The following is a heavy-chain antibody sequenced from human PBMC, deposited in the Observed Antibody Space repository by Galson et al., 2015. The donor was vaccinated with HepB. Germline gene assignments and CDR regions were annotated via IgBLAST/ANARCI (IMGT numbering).Heavy chain of an antibody. CDR2: IKQDGSEK. V-gene: IGHV3-7*01. D-gene: IGHD3-3*01. CDR1: GFTFSSYW. CDR3: ARVPSLQYYDFWSGSTPYYYYYMDV. Sequence: SLRLSCAASGFTFSSYWMSWVRQAPGKGLEWVANIKQDGSEKYYVDSVKGRFTISRDNAKNSLYLQMNSLRAEDTAVYYCARVPSLQYYDFWSGSTPYYYYYMDVWGKGTTVTVSS. J-gene: IGHJ6*03.